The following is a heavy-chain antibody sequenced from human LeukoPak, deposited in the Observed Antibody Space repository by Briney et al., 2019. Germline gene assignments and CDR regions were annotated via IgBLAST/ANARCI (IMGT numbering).Heavy chain of an antibody. J-gene: IGHJ4*02. CDR2: ISGSGGST. V-gene: IGHV3-23*01. CDR3: ASRLKTPSDYGRSKYYFDS. Sequence: GGSLRLSCAASGFTFSIYAMSWVRQAPGKGLEWVSAISGSGGSTYYADSVKGRFTISRDNSKNTLYLQMNSLRAEDTAVYYCASRLKTPSDYGRSKYYFDSWGQGTLVTVSS. D-gene: IGHD4-17*01. CDR1: GFTFSIYA.